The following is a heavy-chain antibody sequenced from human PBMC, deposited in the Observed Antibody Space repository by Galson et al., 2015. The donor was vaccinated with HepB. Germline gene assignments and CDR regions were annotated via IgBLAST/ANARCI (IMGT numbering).Heavy chain of an antibody. CDR1: GFTVSSNY. V-gene: IGHV3-66*01. Sequence: SLRLSCAASGFTVSSNYMSWVRQAPGKGLEWVSVIYSGGSTYYADSVKGRFTISRDNSKNTLYLQMNSLRAEDTAVYYCAREVVVAATVVRYFDYWGQGTLVTVSS. CDR2: IYSGGST. D-gene: IGHD2-15*01. CDR3: AREVVVAATVVRYFDY. J-gene: IGHJ4*02.